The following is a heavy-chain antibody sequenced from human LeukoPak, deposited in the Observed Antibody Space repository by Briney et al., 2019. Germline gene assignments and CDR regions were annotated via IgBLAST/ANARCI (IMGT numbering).Heavy chain of an antibody. J-gene: IGHJ4*02. D-gene: IGHD3-9*01. CDR3: ANSYDILTGYTE. CDR1: GGSISSSSYY. Sequence: PSETLSLTCTVSGGSISSSSYYWGWIRQPPGKGLEWIGSIYYSGSTYYNPSLKSRVTISVDTSKNQFSLKLSSVTAADTAVYYCANSYDILTGYTEWGQGTLVTVSS. CDR2: IYYSGST. V-gene: IGHV4-39*07.